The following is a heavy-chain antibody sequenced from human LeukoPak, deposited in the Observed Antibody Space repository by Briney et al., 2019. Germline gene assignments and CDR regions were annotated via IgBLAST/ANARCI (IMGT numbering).Heavy chain of an antibody. CDR2: ISGSGGST. CDR3: AKVDSSSWGILDY. V-gene: IGHV3-23*01. D-gene: IGHD6-13*01. CDR1: GFTFSSYA. Sequence: GGSLRLSCAASGFTFSSYAMSWVRQAPGKGLEWVSAISGSGGSTYYADSVKGRITISRDNSKNTMYLQMNSLRPEDTAIYYCAKVDSSSWGILDYWGQGTLVTVSS. J-gene: IGHJ4*02.